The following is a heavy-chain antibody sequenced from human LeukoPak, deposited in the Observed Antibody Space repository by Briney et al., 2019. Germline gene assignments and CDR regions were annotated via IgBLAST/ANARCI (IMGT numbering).Heavy chain of an antibody. CDR3: ARLGDVTAYYFDY. J-gene: IGHJ4*02. V-gene: IGHV4-59*01. CDR2: IYYSGST. CDR1: GGSISGYY. D-gene: IGHD2-21*02. Sequence: SGTLSLTCTVSGGSISGYYWSWIRQPPGKGLEWIGYIYYSGSTNYNPSLKSRVSISIDTSKTQFSLKLTSVTAADTAVYYCARLGDVTAYYFDYWGQGTLVTVSS.